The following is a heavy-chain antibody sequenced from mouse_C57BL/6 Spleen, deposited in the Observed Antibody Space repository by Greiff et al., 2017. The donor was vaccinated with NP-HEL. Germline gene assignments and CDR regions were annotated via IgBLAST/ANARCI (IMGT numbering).Heavy chain of an antibody. Sequence: QVQLQQPGAELVKPGASVKMSCKASGYTFTSYWITWVKQRPGQGLEWIGDIYPGSGSTNYNEKFKSKATLTVDTSSSTAYMQLSSLTSEDSAVYYCARSGTFATVVGYYFDYWGQGTTLTVSS. CDR2: IYPGSGST. D-gene: IGHD1-1*01. J-gene: IGHJ2*01. CDR1: GYTFTSYW. V-gene: IGHV1-55*01. CDR3: ARSGTFATVVGYYFDY.